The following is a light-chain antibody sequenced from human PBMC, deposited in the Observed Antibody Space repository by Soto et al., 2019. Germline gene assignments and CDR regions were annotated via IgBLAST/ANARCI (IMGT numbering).Light chain of an antibody. Sequence: EIVMTQSPATLSVSPGERVTLSCRASQSVSSNLAWYQQKPGQAPRLLTYGASTRATGIPARSSGSGSGTEFTLTISSLQSEDFAVYYCQHYNNWPPWTFGQGTKVEIK. CDR2: GAS. CDR1: QSVSSN. J-gene: IGKJ1*01. V-gene: IGKV3-15*01. CDR3: QHYNNWPPWT.